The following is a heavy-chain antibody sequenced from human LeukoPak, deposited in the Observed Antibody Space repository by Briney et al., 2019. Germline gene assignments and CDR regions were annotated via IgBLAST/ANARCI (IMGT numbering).Heavy chain of an antibody. CDR2: IYYSGST. CDR3: ARRPYDFWRSWFDP. Sequence: SETLSLTCTVSGCSISSGGYYWSWIRQPPGKGLEWIGYIYYSGSTYYNPSLRSRVTISVDTSKNQFSLKLSSVTAADTAVYYCARRPYDFWRSWFDPWGQGTLVTVSS. J-gene: IGHJ5*02. D-gene: IGHD3-3*01. CDR1: GCSISSGGYY. V-gene: IGHV4-30-4*01.